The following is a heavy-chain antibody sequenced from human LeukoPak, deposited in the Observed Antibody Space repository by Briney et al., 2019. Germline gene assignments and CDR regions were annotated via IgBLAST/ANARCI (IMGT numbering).Heavy chain of an antibody. D-gene: IGHD2-8*01. Sequence: GGSLRLSCAASGFTFSSYAMSWVRQAPGKGLEWVSGISGSGGSTYYADSVKGRFTISRDNSKNTLYLQMNGLRAEDTAVYYCAKDFGYCINGVCYGTPFDYWGEGTLVTVSS. V-gene: IGHV3-23*01. J-gene: IGHJ4*02. CDR3: AKDFGYCINGVCYGTPFDY. CDR2: ISGSGGST. CDR1: GFTFSSYA.